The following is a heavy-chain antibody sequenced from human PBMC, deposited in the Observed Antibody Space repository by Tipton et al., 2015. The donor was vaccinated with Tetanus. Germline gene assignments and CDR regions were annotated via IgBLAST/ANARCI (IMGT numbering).Heavy chain of an antibody. CDR1: GFPFSDYY. CDR3: ARGGVGSFDY. D-gene: IGHD2-8*01. Sequence: SLRLSCAASGFPFSDYYMDWVRQAPGKGLVWVARISNDGSATNYADSVKGRFTISRDNAKNTVYVQMNSLRVEDTGVYYCARGGVGSFDYWGQGTLVTVSS. CDR2: ISNDGSAT. J-gene: IGHJ4*02. V-gene: IGHV3-74*01.